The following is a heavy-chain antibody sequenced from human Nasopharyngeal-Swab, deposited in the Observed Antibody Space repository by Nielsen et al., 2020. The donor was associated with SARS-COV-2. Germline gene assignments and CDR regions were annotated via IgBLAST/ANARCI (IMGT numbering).Heavy chain of an antibody. Sequence: GESLKISCAASGFTLSSYDMHWVRQATGKGLEWVSAIGTAGDTYYPGSAKGRFTISRENAKNSLYLQMNSLGAGDTAVYYCARGGPAPIFDLWGRGTLVTVSS. D-gene: IGHD3-16*01. J-gene: IGHJ2*01. CDR3: ARGGPAPIFDL. CDR1: GFTLSSYD. V-gene: IGHV3-13*01. CDR2: IGTAGDT.